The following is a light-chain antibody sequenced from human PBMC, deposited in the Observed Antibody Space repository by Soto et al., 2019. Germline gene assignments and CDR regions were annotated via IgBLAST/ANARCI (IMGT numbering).Light chain of an antibody. Sequence: EMVMTQSPATLSVSPGGRATLSCRASQSIGDTLAWYQQKPGQAPRLLIHGASTRATGFPARFSGSGSGTDFTLTISSLQSEDFAVYYCQQYNNWPWTFGQGTKVDIK. J-gene: IGKJ1*01. CDR2: GAS. CDR3: QQYNNWPWT. V-gene: IGKV3-15*01. CDR1: QSIGDT.